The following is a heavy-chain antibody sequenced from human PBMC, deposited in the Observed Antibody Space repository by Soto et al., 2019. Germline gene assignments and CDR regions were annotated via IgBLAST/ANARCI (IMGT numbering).Heavy chain of an antibody. D-gene: IGHD3-22*01. CDR3: AKEMGDYYDSSGSWFDP. Sequence: PGGSLRLSCADPGFTFSSYVMSWVRQAPGKGLEWVSAISGSGGNTYYADSVKGRFTISRDNSKNTLFLQMNSLRAEDTALYFCAKEMGDYYDSSGSWFDPWGQGTLVTVSS. J-gene: IGHJ5*02. CDR2: ISGSGGNT. V-gene: IGHV3-23*01. CDR1: GFTFSSYV.